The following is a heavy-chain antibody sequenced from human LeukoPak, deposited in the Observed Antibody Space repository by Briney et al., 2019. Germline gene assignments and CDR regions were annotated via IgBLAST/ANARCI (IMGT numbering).Heavy chain of an antibody. Sequence: GGSLRLSCAASGFTFDDYGMRWVRQAPGKGLEWVSGINWNGGSTGYADSVKGRFTISRDNAKNSLYLQMNSLRAEDTALYYCARALWSGYYAIYWGAFDIWGQGTMVTVSS. V-gene: IGHV3-20*04. CDR1: GFTFDDYG. J-gene: IGHJ3*02. D-gene: IGHD3-3*01. CDR2: INWNGGST. CDR3: ARALWSGYYAIYWGAFDI.